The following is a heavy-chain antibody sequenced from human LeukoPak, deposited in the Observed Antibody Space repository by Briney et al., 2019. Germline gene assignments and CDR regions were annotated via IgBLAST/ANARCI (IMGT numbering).Heavy chain of an antibody. D-gene: IGHD1-20*01. CDR1: GYSISSRYY. V-gene: IGHV4-61*01. CDR2: IYYSGST. CDR3: ARVTPYYNWNLNYFDY. Sequence: SETLSLTCTVSGYSISSRYYWSWIRQPPGKGLEWIGYIYYSGSTNYNPSLKSRVTISVDTSKNQFSLKLSSVTAADTAVYYCARVTPYYNWNLNYFDYWGQGTLVTVSS. J-gene: IGHJ4*02.